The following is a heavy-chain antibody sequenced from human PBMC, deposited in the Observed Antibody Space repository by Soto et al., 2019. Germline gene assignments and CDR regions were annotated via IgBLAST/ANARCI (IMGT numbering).Heavy chain of an antibody. CDR2: INPNSGGT. J-gene: IGHJ6*02. D-gene: IGHD2-8*01. Sequence: ASVKVSCKASGYTFTGYYMHWVRQAPGQGLEWMGWINPNSGGTNYAQKFQGRVTMTRDTSISTAYMELSRLRSDDTAVYYCARVMVGSRMVHRDYYYDGTDVWGQGTTVSVSS. V-gene: IGHV1-2*02. CDR1: GYTFTGYY. CDR3: ARVMVGSRMVHRDYYYDGTDV.